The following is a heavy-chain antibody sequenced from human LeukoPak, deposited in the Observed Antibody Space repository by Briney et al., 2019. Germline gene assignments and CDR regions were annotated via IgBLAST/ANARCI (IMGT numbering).Heavy chain of an antibody. CDR1: GYSFTSYW. D-gene: IGHD2-21*01. J-gene: IGHJ6*02. Sequence: GESLKISCQGSGYSFTSYWIGWVRQMPGKGLEWMGIIYPGDSDTRYSPSFQGQVTISADKSISTAYLQWSSLKASDTAMYYCARLCGQGRGLAYMDVWGQGTTVTVSS. CDR3: ARLCGQGRGLAYMDV. V-gene: IGHV5-51*01. CDR2: IYPGDSDT.